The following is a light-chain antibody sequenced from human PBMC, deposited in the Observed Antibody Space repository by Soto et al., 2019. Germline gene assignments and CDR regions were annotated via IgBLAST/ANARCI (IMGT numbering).Light chain of an antibody. Sequence: QSALTQPASVSGSPGQSITISCTGTSSDVGAYNYVSWYQQHPGKAPKLMIYEVSNRPSGVSNRFSGSKSGNTASLTISGLQAEDDADYYCISYTRNSTLVFGGGTKLTVL. J-gene: IGLJ2*01. CDR1: SSDVGAYNY. V-gene: IGLV2-14*01. CDR3: ISYTRNSTLV. CDR2: EVS.